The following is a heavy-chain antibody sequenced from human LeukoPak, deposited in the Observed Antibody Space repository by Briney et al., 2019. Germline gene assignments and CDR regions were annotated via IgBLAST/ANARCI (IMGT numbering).Heavy chain of an antibody. CDR1: TGSINSYY. V-gene: IGHV4-4*07. Sequence: PSETLSLICTVSTGSINSYYWGWVRQPAGRGLEWIGRIYTTGHADYDPSLQSRVTMSVDTSQKQFSLNLKSVTAADTATYFCARHGYTASHFFLDYWIQGTPVTVSS. CDR3: ARHGYTASHFFLDY. D-gene: IGHD5-18*01. CDR2: IYTTGHA. J-gene: IGHJ4*02.